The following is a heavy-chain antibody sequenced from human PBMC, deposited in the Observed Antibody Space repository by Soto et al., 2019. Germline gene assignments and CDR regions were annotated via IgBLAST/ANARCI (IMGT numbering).Heavy chain of an antibody. J-gene: IGHJ6*02. Sequence: PGGSLRLSCAASGFTFSPHAMHWVRQGPGKGLEWVAVISYEGSNKYYADSVKGRFTISRDNSKNTLYLQMNSLRAEDTAVYYCARERNTGYDYSYYYGMAVRGQGTTVTVSS. CDR3: ARERNTGYDYSYYYGMAV. CDR2: ISYEGSNK. CDR1: GFTFSPHA. V-gene: IGHV3-30-3*01. D-gene: IGHD5-18*01.